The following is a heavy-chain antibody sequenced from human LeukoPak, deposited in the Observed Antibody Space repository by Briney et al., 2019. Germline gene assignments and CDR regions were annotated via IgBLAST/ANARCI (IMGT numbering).Heavy chain of an antibody. V-gene: IGHV1-69*05. CDR3: ARDWNYDSSGYYYDESAEYFQH. D-gene: IGHD3-22*01. CDR1: GGTFSSYA. J-gene: IGHJ1*01. Sequence: SVKVSCKASGGTFSSYAISWVRQAPGQGLGWMGRIIPIFGTANYAQKFQGRVTITTDESTSTAYMELSSLRSEDTAVYYCARDWNYDSSGYYYDESAEYFQHWGQGTLVTVSS. CDR2: IIPIFGTA.